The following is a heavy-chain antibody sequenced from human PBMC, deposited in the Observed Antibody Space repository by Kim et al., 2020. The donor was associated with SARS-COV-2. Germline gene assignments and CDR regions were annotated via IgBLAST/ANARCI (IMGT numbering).Heavy chain of an antibody. V-gene: IGHV3-43*01. D-gene: IGHD4-17*01. J-gene: IGHJ4*02. Sequence: SVKGRFTISRDNSKNSLYLQMNSLRTEDTALYYCAKVHDYGDYPYYFDYWGQGTLVTVSS. CDR3: AKVHDYGDYPYYFDY.